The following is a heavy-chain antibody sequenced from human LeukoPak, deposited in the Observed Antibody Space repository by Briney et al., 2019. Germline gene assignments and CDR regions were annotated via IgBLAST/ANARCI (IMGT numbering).Heavy chain of an antibody. J-gene: IGHJ4*02. Sequence: GGSLRLSCVVSGITFSGYSMIWVRQAPGKGLEWLSFMTTSGNTIFYAESVKDRFTTSRDNAKKSLYLQMNSLRDEDTAVYYCARVGGATAVTMYFEYWGQGTLVTVSS. CDR2: MTTSGNTI. V-gene: IGHV3-48*02. CDR1: GITFSGYS. D-gene: IGHD1-26*01. CDR3: ARVGGATAVTMYFEY.